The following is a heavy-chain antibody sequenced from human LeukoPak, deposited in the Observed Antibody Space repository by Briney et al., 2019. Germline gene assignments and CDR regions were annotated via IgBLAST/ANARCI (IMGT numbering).Heavy chain of an antibody. CDR1: GGSISSYY. Sequence: SETLSLTCIVSGGSISSYYWSWIRQPPGKGLEWIGYIYYSGSTNYNPSLKSRVTISVDTSKNQFSLKLSSVTAADTAVYYCARDLPYCGGDCYSGYDAFDIWGQGTMVTVSS. J-gene: IGHJ3*02. CDR3: ARDLPYCGGDCYSGYDAFDI. CDR2: IYYSGST. D-gene: IGHD2-21*01. V-gene: IGHV4-59*01.